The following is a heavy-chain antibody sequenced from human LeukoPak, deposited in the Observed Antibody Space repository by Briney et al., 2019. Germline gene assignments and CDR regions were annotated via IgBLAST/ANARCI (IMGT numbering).Heavy chain of an antibody. CDR1: GFPFSSYG. V-gene: IGHV3-30*02. J-gene: IGHJ4*02. CDR3: AKDMVRGVIIAYFDY. D-gene: IGHD3-10*01. Sequence: GGSLRLPCAASGFPFSSYGKLCVRQAPGKALEGVAFIWYDGSIKYYADSVKGRFTISRDNSKNTLYLKMNSLRAEDTAVYYCAKDMVRGVIIAYFDYWGQGTLATVSS. CDR2: IWYDGSIK.